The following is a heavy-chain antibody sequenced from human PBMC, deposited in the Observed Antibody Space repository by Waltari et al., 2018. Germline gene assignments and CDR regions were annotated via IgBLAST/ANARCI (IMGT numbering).Heavy chain of an antibody. D-gene: IGHD2-2*01. Sequence: EVQLLESGGGLVQPGGSLRLSCAASGFTFSSYAMSWVRQAPGKGLEWVSAISGSGGSTYYADSVKGRFTISRDNSKNTLYLQMNSLRAEDTAVYYCAKGLDIVVVPAVGMDVWGQGTTVTVSS. CDR2: ISGSGGST. CDR3: AKGLDIVVVPAVGMDV. V-gene: IGHV3-23*01. CDR1: GFTFSSYA. J-gene: IGHJ6*02.